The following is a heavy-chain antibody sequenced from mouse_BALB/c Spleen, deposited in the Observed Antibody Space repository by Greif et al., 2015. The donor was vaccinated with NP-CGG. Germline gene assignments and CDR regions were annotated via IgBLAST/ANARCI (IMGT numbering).Heavy chain of an antibody. J-gene: IGHJ4*01. D-gene: IGHD4-1*01. Sequence: VQLQQSGAELVKPGASVKLSCKASGYTFTSYWMHWVKQRPGQGLEWIGEIDPSDSYTNYNQKFKGKATLTVDKSSSTAYMQLSSLTSEDSAVYYCARGELGRYYAMDYWGQGTSVTVSS. CDR1: GYTFTSYW. CDR2: IDPSDSYT. CDR3: ARGELGRYYAMDY. V-gene: IGHV1-69*02.